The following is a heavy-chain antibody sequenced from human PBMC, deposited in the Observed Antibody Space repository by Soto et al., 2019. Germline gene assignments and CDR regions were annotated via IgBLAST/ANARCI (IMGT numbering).Heavy chain of an antibody. Sequence: QLQLQESGPGLVKPSETLSLTCTVSGGSISSSSYYWGWIRQPPGKGLEWIGSIYYSGSTYYNPSLKSLVTISVDTSKNQFALKLSSLSAAHTSVYYCARRITMIVVVITEEVNWFDPWGQGTLVTVSS. D-gene: IGHD3-22*01. CDR3: ARRITMIVVVITEEVNWFDP. J-gene: IGHJ5*02. CDR2: IYYSGST. CDR1: GGSISSSSYY. V-gene: IGHV4-39*01.